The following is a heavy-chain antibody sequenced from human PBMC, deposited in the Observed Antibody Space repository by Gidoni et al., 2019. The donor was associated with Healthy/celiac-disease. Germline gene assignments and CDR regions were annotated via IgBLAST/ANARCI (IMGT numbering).Heavy chain of an antibody. J-gene: IGHJ4*02. CDR1: GYTFTGYY. Sequence: QVQLVQSGAEVTKPGASVTVPSKSSGYTFTGYYMHWVRQAPGQGLEWMGWINPNSGGTNYAQKFQGWVTMTRETSISTAYMELSRLRSDDTAVYYCARDEVGAGTLDYWGQGTLVTVSS. V-gene: IGHV1-2*04. CDR3: ARDEVGAGTLDY. D-gene: IGHD1-26*01. CDR2: INPNSGGT.